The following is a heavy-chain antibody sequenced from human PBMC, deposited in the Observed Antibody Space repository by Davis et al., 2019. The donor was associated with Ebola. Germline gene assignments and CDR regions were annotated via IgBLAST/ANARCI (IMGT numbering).Heavy chain of an antibody. CDR2: IYSGGST. D-gene: IGHD2-21*01. Sequence: PGGSLRRSCAASGFTVSSNYMSWVRQAPGKGLEWVSVIYSGGSTYYADSVKGRFTISRDNSKNTLYLQMNSLRAEDTAVYYCARLIPGYGMDVWGQGTTVTVSS. CDR3: ARLIPGYGMDV. J-gene: IGHJ6*02. V-gene: IGHV3-53*01. CDR1: GFTVSSNY.